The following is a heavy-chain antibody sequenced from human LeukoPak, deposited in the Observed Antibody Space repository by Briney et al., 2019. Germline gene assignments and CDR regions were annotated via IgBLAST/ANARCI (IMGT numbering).Heavy chain of an antibody. Sequence: ASVKVSCKASGGTLSSYAISWVRQAPGQGLEWMGRIIPILGIANYAQKFQGRVTITADKSTSTAYMELSSLRSEDTAVYYCARDSSPYYDSSGYLLYYFDYWGQGTLVTVSS. CDR3: ARDSSPYYDSSGYLLYYFDY. J-gene: IGHJ4*02. D-gene: IGHD3-22*01. CDR2: IIPILGIA. V-gene: IGHV1-69*04. CDR1: GGTLSSYA.